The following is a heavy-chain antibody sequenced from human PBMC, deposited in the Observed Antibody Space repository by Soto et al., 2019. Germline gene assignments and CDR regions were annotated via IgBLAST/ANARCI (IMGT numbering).Heavy chain of an antibody. V-gene: IGHV1-24*01. CDR2: FDPEDGET. J-gene: IGHJ6*03. Sequence: GASVKVSCKISGYTLTELSMHWVRQAPGKGLEWMGGFDPEDGETIYAQKFQGRVTMTEDTSTDTAYMELSSLRSEDTAVYYCATGSTERRATVYYYMDVWGKGTTVTVSS. CDR1: GYTLTELS. D-gene: IGHD4-4*01. CDR3: ATGSTERRATVYYYMDV.